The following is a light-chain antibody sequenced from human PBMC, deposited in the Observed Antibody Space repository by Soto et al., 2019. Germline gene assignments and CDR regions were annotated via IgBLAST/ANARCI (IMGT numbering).Light chain of an antibody. CDR3: AAWDDSLNDHVV. V-gene: IGLV1-44*01. Sequence: QSVLTQPPSASGTPGQRVTISCAGSSSNIGRNTVNWYHQLPGAAPKLLIYNNYQRPSGVPDRFSGSKSGTSASLAISGLQSEDEADYYCAAWDDSLNDHVVFGGGTKVTVL. J-gene: IGLJ2*01. CDR1: SSNIGRNT. CDR2: NNY.